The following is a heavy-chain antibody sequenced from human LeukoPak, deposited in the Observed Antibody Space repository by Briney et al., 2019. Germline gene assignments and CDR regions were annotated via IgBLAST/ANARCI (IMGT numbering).Heavy chain of an antibody. CDR1: GFTFSTYG. V-gene: IGHV3-30*02. Sequence: PGGSLRLSCAASGFTFSTYGMHWVRQAPGKGLEWVAFVRFDGSHQYYADSVKGRFTISRDNAKNSLYLQMNSLRAEDTAVYYCAKARNDYSNYCYYWGQGTLVTVSS. CDR3: AKARNDYSNYCYY. D-gene: IGHD4-11*01. J-gene: IGHJ4*02. CDR2: VRFDGSHQ.